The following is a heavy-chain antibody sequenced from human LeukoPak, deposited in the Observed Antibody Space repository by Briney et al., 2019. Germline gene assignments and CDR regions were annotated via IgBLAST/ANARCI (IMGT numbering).Heavy chain of an antibody. V-gene: IGHV3-23*01. J-gene: IGHJ4*02. Sequence: GGSLRLSCAASGFTFSSYAMSWVRQAPGKGLEWASGISGSGGTTHYTDSVKGRFTISRDTSKNTLYLQMNSLRAEDTAVYYCARAMMVVTNLWGVFDYWGQGNLVTVSS. D-gene: IGHD3-22*01. CDR3: ARAMMVVTNLWGVFDY. CDR2: ISGSGGTT. CDR1: GFTFSSYA.